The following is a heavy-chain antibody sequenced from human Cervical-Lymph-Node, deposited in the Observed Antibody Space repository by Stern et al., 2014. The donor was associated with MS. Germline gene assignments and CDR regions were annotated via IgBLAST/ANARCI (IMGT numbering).Heavy chain of an antibody. CDR3: ARRTRNVRGVTTFRFDY. D-gene: IGHD3-10*01. CDR1: GESLSGYY. Sequence: QVQLQQWGAGLLKPSETLSLTCAVYGESLSGYYWSWIRQPPGKGLEWIGEIYHSGTTNYNPSLKSRVTISVDTSKNQFSLRLTSVTAADRAVYYCARRTRNVRGVTTFRFDYWGQGSLVTVSS. V-gene: IGHV4-34*01. CDR2: IYHSGTT. J-gene: IGHJ4*02.